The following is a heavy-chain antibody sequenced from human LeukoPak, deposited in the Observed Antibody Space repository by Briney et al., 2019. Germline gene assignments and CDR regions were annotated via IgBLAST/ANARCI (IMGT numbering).Heavy chain of an antibody. CDR3: ASLRPFDY. J-gene: IGHJ4*02. CDR1: GGSFSGYY. CDR2: INHSGDT. Sequence: ETLSLTCVVYGGSFSGYYWSWLRQPPGKGLEWIGEINHSGDTNYNASLKRRFTISIDTSKNQFSLKLSSVTAADTAVYYCASLRPFDYWGQGTLVTVSS. V-gene: IGHV4-34*01.